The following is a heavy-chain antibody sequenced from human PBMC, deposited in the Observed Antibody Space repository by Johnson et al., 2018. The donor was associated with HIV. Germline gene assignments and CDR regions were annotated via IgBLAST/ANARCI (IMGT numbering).Heavy chain of an antibody. V-gene: IGHV3-66*02. CDR3: ARDGSQLADAFDI. D-gene: IGHD6-6*01. CDR2: IFSVGNA. Sequence: VQLVESGGGLVQPGRSLRLSCAASGITVSSNYMSWVRQAPGKGLAWAAVIFSVGNAYYADSVKGRFTISRDNSKNTLYLQMNSLRAEDTAVYYCARDGSQLADAFDIWGQGTMVTVSS. J-gene: IGHJ3*02. CDR1: GITVSSNY.